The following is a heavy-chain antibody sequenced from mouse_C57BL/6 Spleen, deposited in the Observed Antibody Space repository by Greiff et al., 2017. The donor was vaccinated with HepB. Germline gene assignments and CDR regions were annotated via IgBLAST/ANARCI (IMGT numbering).Heavy chain of an antibody. V-gene: IGHV5-4*01. Sequence: EVQLVESGGGLVKPGGSLKLSCAASGFTFSSYAMSWVRQTPEKRLEWVATISDGGSYTYYPDNVKGRFTISRDNAKNNLYLQMSQLKSEDTAMYYCAREGLRAWFAYWGQGTLVTVSA. CDR1: GFTFSSYA. CDR2: ISDGGSYT. CDR3: AREGLRAWFAY. J-gene: IGHJ3*01. D-gene: IGHD3-1*01.